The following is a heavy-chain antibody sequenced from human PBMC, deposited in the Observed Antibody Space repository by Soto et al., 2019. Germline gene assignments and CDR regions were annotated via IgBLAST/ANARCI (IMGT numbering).Heavy chain of an antibody. V-gene: IGHV3-30-3*01. CDR1: GFTFSSYA. J-gene: IGHJ3*02. CDR3: AGTNTVTTFSAFDI. Sequence: QVQLVESGGGVVQPGRSLRLSCAASGFTFSSYAMHWVRQAPGKGLEWVAVISYDGSNKYYADSVKGRFTISRDNSKNTLYLQMNSLRAEDTAVYYCAGTNTVTTFSAFDIWGQGTMVTVSS. CDR2: ISYDGSNK. D-gene: IGHD4-17*01.